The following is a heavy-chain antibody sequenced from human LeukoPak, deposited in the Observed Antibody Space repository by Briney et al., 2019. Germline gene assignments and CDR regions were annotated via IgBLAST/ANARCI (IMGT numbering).Heavy chain of an antibody. CDR1: GGSISSSSYY. CDR2: IYYSGST. CDR3: ARHRGYYDSPNWFDP. J-gene: IGHJ5*02. D-gene: IGHD3-22*01. V-gene: IGHV4-39*01. Sequence: SETLSLTCTVSGGSISSSSYYWGWIRQPPGKGLEWIGSIYYSGSTYYNPSLKSRVTMSVDTSKNQFSLKLSSVTAADTAVYYCARHRGYYDSPNWFDPWGQGTLVTVSS.